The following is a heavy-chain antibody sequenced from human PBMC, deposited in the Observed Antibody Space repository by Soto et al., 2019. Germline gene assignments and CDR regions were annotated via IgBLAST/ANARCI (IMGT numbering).Heavy chain of an antibody. V-gene: IGHV1-24*01. CDR3: AAGVTTFDY. D-gene: IGHD4-17*01. J-gene: IGHJ4*02. CDR1: GTSLSGLP. CDR2: LDYEEGER. Sequence: ASVKVSCKVSGTSLSGLPMHWVRQAPGKGLEWMGSLDYEEGERSFAHRFQGRLTVTEDTSSDTAYMELSSLMSEDTAVYYCAAGVTTFDYWGQGTLVTVSS.